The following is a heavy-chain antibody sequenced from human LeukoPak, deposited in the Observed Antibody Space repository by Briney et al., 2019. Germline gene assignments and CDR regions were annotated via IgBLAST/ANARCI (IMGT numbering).Heavy chain of an antibody. CDR1: GGSISSGGYY. V-gene: IGHV4-30-2*01. J-gene: IGHJ5*02. CDR3: ARGSGSWYGNWFDP. CDR2: IYHSGST. D-gene: IGHD6-13*01. Sequence: SETLSLTCTVSGGSISSGGYYWSWIRQPPGKGLEWIGYIYHSGSTYYNPSLKSRVTISVDRSKNQFSLKLSSVTAADTAVYYCARGSGSWYGNWFDPWGQGTLVTVSS.